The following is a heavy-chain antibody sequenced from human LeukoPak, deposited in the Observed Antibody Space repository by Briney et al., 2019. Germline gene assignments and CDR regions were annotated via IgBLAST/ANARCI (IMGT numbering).Heavy chain of an antibody. Sequence: ASVKVSCKASGYTFTGYYIHWVRQAPGQGLEWMGWINPNSGGTYYAQKFQGRVTMTRDTSISTAYMELSRLRSDDTALYYCPRASSRYCSTTTCYFDWFDPWGQGALLTVSS. CDR2: INPNSGGT. CDR1: GYTFTGYY. D-gene: IGHD2-2*01. CDR3: PRASSRYCSTTTCYFDWFDP. V-gene: IGHV1-2*02. J-gene: IGHJ5*02.